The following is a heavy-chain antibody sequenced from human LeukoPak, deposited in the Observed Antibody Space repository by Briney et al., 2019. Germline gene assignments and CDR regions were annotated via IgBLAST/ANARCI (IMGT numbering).Heavy chain of an antibody. V-gene: IGHV3-48*02. CDR3: ARVQQWLVRYDSWFDP. J-gene: IGHJ5*02. D-gene: IGHD6-19*01. CDR2: ISSSSSTI. Sequence: PGGSLRLSCAASGFTFSSYSMNWVRQAPGKGLEWVSYISSSSSTIYYADSVKGRFTISRDNAKNSLYLQMNSLRDEDTAVYYCARVQQWLVRYDSWFDPWGQGTLVTVSS. CDR1: GFTFSSYS.